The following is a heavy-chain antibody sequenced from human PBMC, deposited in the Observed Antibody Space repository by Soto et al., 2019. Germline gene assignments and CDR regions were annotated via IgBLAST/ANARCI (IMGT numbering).Heavy chain of an antibody. J-gene: IGHJ5*02. V-gene: IGHV3-7*01. CDR3: ARSIAARMNWFDP. CDR2: IKQDGSEK. D-gene: IGHD6-6*01. CDR1: GFTFSSYC. Sequence: LRLSCAASGFTFSSYCMSWVRQAPGKGLEWVANIKQDGSEKYYVDSVKGRFTISRDNAKNSLYLQMNSLRAEDTAVYYCARSIAARMNWFDPWGQGNLVTVS.